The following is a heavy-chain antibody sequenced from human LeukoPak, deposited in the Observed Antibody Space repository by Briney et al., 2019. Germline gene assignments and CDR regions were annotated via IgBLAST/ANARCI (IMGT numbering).Heavy chain of an antibody. J-gene: IGHJ3*02. CDR3: ASSTIGSGDDAFDI. CDR2: INPNSGGT. CDR1: GYTFTGYY. V-gene: IGHV1-2*02. D-gene: IGHD3-10*01. Sequence: ASVKVSCKASGYTFTGYYMHWVRQAPGQGLEWMGWINPNSGGTNYAQKFQGRVTMTGDTSISTAYMELSRLRSDDTAVYYCASSTIGSGDDAFDIWGQGTMVTVSS.